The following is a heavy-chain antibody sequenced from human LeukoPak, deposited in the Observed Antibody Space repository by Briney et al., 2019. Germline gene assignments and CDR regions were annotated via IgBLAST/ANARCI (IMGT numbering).Heavy chain of an antibody. Sequence: GGSLRLSCVASGFTFSSYWMSWVRQAPGKGLERVANIKQDGSEKYYVDSVKGRFTISRDNAKNSLYLQMNSLRAEDTAVYYCARRSAKGIVVVPAALDYWGQGTLVTVSS. CDR2: IKQDGSEK. CDR1: GFTFSSYW. D-gene: IGHD2-2*01. V-gene: IGHV3-7*01. J-gene: IGHJ4*02. CDR3: ARRSAKGIVVVPAALDY.